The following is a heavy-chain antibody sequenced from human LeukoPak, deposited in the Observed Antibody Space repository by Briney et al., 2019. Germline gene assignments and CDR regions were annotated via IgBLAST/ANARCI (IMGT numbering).Heavy chain of an antibody. CDR2: IYSSGTT. CDR3: ARGEDWKSTTFDY. J-gene: IGHJ4*02. CDR1: GGSISSYY. D-gene: IGHD1-1*01. Sequence: PSETLSLTCTVSGGSISSYYWNWIRQPPGKGLEWIGYIYSSGTTKYNPSLKSRVTISVDTSKSQFSLKLTSVTAADTAAYYCARGEDWKSTTFDYWGQGTLVTVAS. V-gene: IGHV4-59*01.